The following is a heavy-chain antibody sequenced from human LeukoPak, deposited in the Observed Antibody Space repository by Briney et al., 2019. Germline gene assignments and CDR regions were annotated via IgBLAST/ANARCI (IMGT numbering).Heavy chain of an antibody. J-gene: IGHJ4*02. CDR1: GYTFTGYY. Sequence: ASVKVSCKASGYTFTGYYMHWVRQAPGQGVEWMGWINPNSGGTNYAQKFQGRVTMTRDTSISTAYMKLSRLRSDDTAVYYCARVTPRGSGSYYRYFDYWGQGTLVTVSS. V-gene: IGHV1-2*02. CDR2: INPNSGGT. D-gene: IGHD3-10*01. CDR3: ARVTPRGSGSYYRYFDY.